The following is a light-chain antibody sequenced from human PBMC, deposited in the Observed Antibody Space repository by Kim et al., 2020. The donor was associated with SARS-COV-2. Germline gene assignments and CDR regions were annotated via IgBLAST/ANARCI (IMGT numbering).Light chain of an antibody. CDR3: SSYTRTKIIV. Sequence: GQSITVSCTGSYSDISYYTYVSWYQQHPGKAPKLIIYDVNTRPSGVSNRFSGSQSGNTASLTISGLQAEDEADYFCSSYTRTKIIVFGGGTKVTVL. V-gene: IGLV2-14*03. CDR2: DVN. CDR1: YSDISYYTY. J-gene: IGLJ3*02.